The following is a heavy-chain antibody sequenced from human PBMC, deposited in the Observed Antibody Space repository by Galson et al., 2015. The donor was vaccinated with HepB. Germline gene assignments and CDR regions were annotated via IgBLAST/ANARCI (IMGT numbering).Heavy chain of an antibody. D-gene: IGHD6-13*01. J-gene: IGHJ1*01. CDR3: ATDPPVAAAGTFQH. V-gene: IGHV1-24*01. CDR2: FDPEDGET. CDR1: GYTLTELS. Sequence: SVKVSCKVSGYTLTELSMHWVRQAPGKGLEWMGGFDPEDGETIYAQKFQGRVTMTEDTSTDTAYMELSSLRSEDTAVYYCATDPPVAAAGTFQHWGQGTLVTVSS.